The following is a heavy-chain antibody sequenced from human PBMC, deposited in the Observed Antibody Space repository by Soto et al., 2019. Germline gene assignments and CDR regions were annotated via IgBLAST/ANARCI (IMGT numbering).Heavy chain of an antibody. J-gene: IGHJ6*02. CDR2: ISAYNGNT. Sequence: QVQLVQSGAEVKKPGASVKVSCKASGYTFTSYGISWVRQAPGQGLEWMGWISAYNGNTNYAQKLQGRVIMTTDTCSSTVSMELRGLRPDDKTEYYCERVSSARVRGVCCYDCYGMDVWGQGTTVTVSS. D-gene: IGHD3-10*01. V-gene: IGHV1-18*01. CDR1: GYTFTSYG. CDR3: ERVSSARVRGVCCYDCYGMDV.